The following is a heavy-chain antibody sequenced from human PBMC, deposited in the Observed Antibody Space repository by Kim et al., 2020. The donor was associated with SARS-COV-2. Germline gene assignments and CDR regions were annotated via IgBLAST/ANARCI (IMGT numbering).Heavy chain of an antibody. V-gene: IGHV3-7*01. J-gene: IGHJ5*02. D-gene: IGHD5-18*01. CDR3: ARDRFRYTSMVDL. Sequence: SVDSVKGRFTISRDHAKNSLSLQRNSLRGEDTAVYYCARDRFRYTSMVDLWGQGTLVTVSS.